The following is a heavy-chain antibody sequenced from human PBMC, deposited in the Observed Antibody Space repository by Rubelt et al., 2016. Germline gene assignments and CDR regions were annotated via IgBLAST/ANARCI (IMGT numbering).Heavy chain of an antibody. V-gene: IGHV3-30*02. CDR3: AKDPGVRWLVFENYYYYGMDV. J-gene: IGHJ6*02. D-gene: IGHD6-19*01. CDR1: GFTFSSYG. Sequence: VQLVESGGGLIQPGGSLRLSCAASGFTFSSYGMHWVRQAPGKGLEWVAFIRYDGSSKHYADSVKGRFTISRDNSKNTLYLQMNSLRAEDTAVYYCAKDPGVRWLVFENYYYYGMDVWGQGTTVTVSS. CDR2: IRYDGSSK.